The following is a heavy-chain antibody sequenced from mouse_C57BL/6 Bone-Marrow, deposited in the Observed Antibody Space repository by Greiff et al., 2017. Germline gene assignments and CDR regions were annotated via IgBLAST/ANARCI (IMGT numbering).Heavy chain of an antibody. V-gene: IGHV5-6*02. CDR3: ARQGSSSLTGTIFAY. J-gene: IGHJ3*01. Sequence: DVKLVESGGDLVKPGGSLKLSCAASGFTFSSYGMSWVRQTPDKRLEWVATISSGGSYTYYPDSVKGRFTISRDNAKNTLYLQMSSLKSEDTAMYYCARQGSSSLTGTIFAYWGQGTLVTVSA. CDR1: GFTFSSYG. D-gene: IGHD4-1*01. CDR2: ISSGGSYT.